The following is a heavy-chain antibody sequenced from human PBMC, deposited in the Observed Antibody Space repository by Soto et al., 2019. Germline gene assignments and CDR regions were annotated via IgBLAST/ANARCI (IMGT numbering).Heavy chain of an antibody. CDR1: GVSGFTFSKYA. CDR2: IGGTGGFVT. J-gene: IGHJ4*02. D-gene: IGHD3-22*01. Sequence: PGGSLRLSCAASGVSGFTFSKYAMSWVRQAPGKGLEWVSTIGGTGGFVTYYADSVKGRFTVSRDNSKSTLYLQMTSLRPEDTAVYYCASGAAFYYDTSRYWGQGTLVTVSS. V-gene: IGHV3-23*01. CDR3: ASGAAFYYDTSRY.